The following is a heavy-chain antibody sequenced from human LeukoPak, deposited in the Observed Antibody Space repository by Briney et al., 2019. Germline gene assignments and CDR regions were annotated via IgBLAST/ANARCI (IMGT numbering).Heavy chain of an antibody. V-gene: IGHV3-23*01. J-gene: IGHJ6*02. CDR3: AKSGVRCSSTSCYTVEDYYYGMDV. Sequence: GGSLRLSRSASGFNFRNYAMGWVRQAPGKGLEWVSAISGSGGSTYYADSVKGRFTISRDNSKNTLYLQMNSLRAEDTAVYYCAKSGVRCSSTSCYTVEDYYYGMDVWGQGTTVTVSS. CDR2: ISGSGGST. CDR1: GFNFRNYA. D-gene: IGHD2-2*02.